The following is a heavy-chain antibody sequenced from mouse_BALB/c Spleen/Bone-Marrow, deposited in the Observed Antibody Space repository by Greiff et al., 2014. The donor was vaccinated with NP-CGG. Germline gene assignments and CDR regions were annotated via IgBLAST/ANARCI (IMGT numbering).Heavy chain of an antibody. CDR2: INSNGGST. CDR3: ARERDGYFRDAMDY. Sequence: EVQLVESGGGLVQPGGSLKLSCAASGFTFSSYGMSWVRQTPDKRLELVATINSNGGSTYYPDSVEGRFTISRDNAKNTLYLQMSSLKSEDTAMYYCARERDGYFRDAMDYWGQGTSVTVSS. V-gene: IGHV5-6-3*01. J-gene: IGHJ4*01. D-gene: IGHD2-3*01. CDR1: GFTFSSYG.